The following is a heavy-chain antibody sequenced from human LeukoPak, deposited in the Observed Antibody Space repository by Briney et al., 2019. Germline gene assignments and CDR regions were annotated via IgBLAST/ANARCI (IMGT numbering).Heavy chain of an antibody. CDR3: ARDSSEVAIGAFDI. D-gene: IGHD5-24*01. CDR2: IYHSGST. V-gene: IGHV4-4*02. J-gene: IGHJ3*02. CDR1: GGSISSSNW. Sequence: PSETLSLTCAVSGGSISSSNWWSWVRQPPGKGLEWIGEIYHSGSTNYNPSLKSRVTISVDKSKNQFSLKLSSVTAADTAVYYCARDSSEVAIGAFDIWGQGTMVTVSS.